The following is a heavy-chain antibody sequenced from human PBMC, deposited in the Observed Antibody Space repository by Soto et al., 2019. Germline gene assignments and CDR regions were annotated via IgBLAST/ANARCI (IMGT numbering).Heavy chain of an antibody. CDR2: ISWNSGSI. CDR1: GFTFDDYG. J-gene: IGHJ4*02. Sequence: EVQLVESGGGLVQPGRSLRLSCAASGFTFDDYGMHWVRQAPGKGLEWVSGISWNSGSIGYADSVKGRFTISRDNAKNSLYLQMISLRAEDTALYSCAKGSPLVVAGSDYLGQGTLVTVSS. D-gene: IGHD2-15*01. CDR3: AKGSPLVVAGSDY. V-gene: IGHV3-9*01.